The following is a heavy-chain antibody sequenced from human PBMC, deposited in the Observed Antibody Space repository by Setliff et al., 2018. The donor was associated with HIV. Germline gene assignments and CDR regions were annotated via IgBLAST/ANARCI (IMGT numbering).Heavy chain of an antibody. Sequence: ASETLSLTCAVYGGSLSGYYWSWVRQSPGRGLEWIGEINQSGNTNFNPSLKSRFIISVDTSKSQFSLKLTSVTAADTALYYCAREGGQGYSGSGSFYHRNFDLWGRGTLVTVSS. CDR3: AREGGQGYSGSGSFYHRNFDL. CDR1: GGSLSGYY. CDR2: INQSGNT. D-gene: IGHD3-10*01. J-gene: IGHJ2*01. V-gene: IGHV4-34*01.